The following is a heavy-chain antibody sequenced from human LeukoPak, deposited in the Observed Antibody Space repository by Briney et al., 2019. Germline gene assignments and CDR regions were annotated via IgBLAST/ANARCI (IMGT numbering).Heavy chain of an antibody. J-gene: IGHJ5*02. Sequence: GESLKISCKGSGYSFTSYWIGWVRQMPGKGLEWMGIIYPGDSDTSYSPSFQGQVTISADKSISTAYLQWSSLKASDTSMYYCARHVGATRNWFDPWGQGTLVTVSS. CDR1: GYSFTSYW. CDR3: ARHVGATRNWFDP. V-gene: IGHV5-51*01. CDR2: IYPGDSDT. D-gene: IGHD1-26*01.